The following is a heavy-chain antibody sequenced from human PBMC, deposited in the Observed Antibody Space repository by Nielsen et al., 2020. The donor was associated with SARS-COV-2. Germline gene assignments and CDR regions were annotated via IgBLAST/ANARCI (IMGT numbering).Heavy chain of an antibody. V-gene: IGHV3-23*01. CDR3: AKISLLRYFDWSPDY. D-gene: IGHD3-9*01. CDR1: GFTVSSNY. Sequence: GGSLRLSCAASGFTVSSNYMSWVRQAPGKGLEWVSAISGSGGSTYYADSVKGRFTISRDNSKNTLYLQMNSLRAEDTAVYYCAKISLLRYFDWSPDYWGQVTLVTVSS. J-gene: IGHJ4*02. CDR2: ISGSGGST.